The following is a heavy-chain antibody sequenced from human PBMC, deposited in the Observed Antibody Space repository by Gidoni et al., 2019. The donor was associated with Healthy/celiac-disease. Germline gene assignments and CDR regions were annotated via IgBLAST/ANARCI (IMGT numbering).Heavy chain of an antibody. CDR1: GFTVSSNY. CDR3: ARDRGGGEYYYYYGMDV. J-gene: IGHJ6*02. D-gene: IGHD3-16*01. CDR2: IYSGGST. V-gene: IGHV3-53*01. Sequence: EVQLVESGGGLIQPGGSLRLSCAASGFTVSSNYMSWVRQAPGKGLEWVSVIYSGGSTYYADSVKGRFTISRDNSKNTLYLQMNSLRAEDTAVYYCARDRGGGEYYYYYGMDVWGQGTTVTVSS.